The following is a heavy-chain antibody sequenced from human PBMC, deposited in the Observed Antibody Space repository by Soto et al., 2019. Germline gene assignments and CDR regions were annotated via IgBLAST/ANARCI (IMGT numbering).Heavy chain of an antibody. D-gene: IGHD3-22*01. V-gene: IGHV3-30*18. CDR1: GFTFSSYG. CDR2: ISYGGSNK. J-gene: IGHJ4*02. CDR3: AKPITMIVVVITGFDY. Sequence: GGSLRLSCAASGFTFSSYGMHWVRQAPGKGLEWVAVISYGGSNKYYADSVKGRFTISRDNSKNTLYLQMNSLRAEDTAVYYCAKPITMIVVVITGFDYWGQGTLVTVSS.